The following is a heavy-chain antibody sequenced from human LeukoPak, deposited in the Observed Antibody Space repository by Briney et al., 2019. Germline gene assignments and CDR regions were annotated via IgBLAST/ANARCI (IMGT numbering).Heavy chain of an antibody. CDR1: GFTFSSYS. CDR3: ARVRIVATTFDY. Sequence: GGSLRLSCAASGFTFSSYSMNWVRQAPGKGLEWVSSISSSSSYIYYADSVKGRFTISRDNAKNSLYLQMNSLRGEDTAVYYCARVRIVATTFDYWGQGTLVTVSS. V-gene: IGHV3-21*01. CDR2: ISSSSSYI. J-gene: IGHJ4*02. D-gene: IGHD5-12*01.